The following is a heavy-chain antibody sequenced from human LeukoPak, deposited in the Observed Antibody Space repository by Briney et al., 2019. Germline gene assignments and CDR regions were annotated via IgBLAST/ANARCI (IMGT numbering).Heavy chain of an antibody. D-gene: IGHD3-3*01. Sequence: PSETLSLTCTVSGGSISSSSYYWGWIRQPPGKGLEWIGSIYYSGSTYYNPSLKSRVTISVDTSKNQFSLKLSSVTAADTAVYYCATPYYDFWSGLSFDAFGIWGQGTMVTVSS. CDR3: ATPYYDFWSGLSFDAFGI. CDR1: GGSISSSSYY. V-gene: IGHV4-39*01. J-gene: IGHJ3*02. CDR2: IYYSGST.